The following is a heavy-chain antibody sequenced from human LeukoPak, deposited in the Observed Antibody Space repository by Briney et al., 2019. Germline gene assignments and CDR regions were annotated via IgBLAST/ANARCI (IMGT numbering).Heavy chain of an antibody. CDR3: ARRWGSGSYTDWFDT. Sequence: PSETLSLTCTVSGASISSGDFWWSWIRQPPGKDLEWIAYISSTGSAASHPSLKSRVAISIDTSKQQFFLKLTSVTAADTAVYYCARRWGSGSYTDWFDTWSQGTLVTVSS. J-gene: IGHJ5*02. V-gene: IGHV4-30-4*01. CDR1: GASISSGDFW. CDR2: ISSTGSA. D-gene: IGHD3-10*01.